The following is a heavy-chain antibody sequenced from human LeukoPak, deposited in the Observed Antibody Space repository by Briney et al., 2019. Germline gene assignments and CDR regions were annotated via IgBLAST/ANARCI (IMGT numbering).Heavy chain of an antibody. CDR2: ITSAGST. Sequence: GGSLGLSCAASGFLVSRNYMSWARLAPGKGLEWVSIITSAGSTHYATSVKGRFTISRDNSKNTVYLQMNSLRAEDTAVYYCATRGLSGYYYGMDVWGQGTTVTVSS. J-gene: IGHJ6*02. CDR3: ATRGLSGYYYGMDV. V-gene: IGHV3-66*01. D-gene: IGHD3/OR15-3a*01. CDR1: GFLVSRNY.